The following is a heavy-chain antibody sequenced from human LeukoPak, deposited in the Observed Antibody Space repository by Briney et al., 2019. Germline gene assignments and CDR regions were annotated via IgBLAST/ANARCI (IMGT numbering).Heavy chain of an antibody. D-gene: IGHD3-10*01. V-gene: IGHV3-30*04. CDR2: ISYDGSNK. CDR3: ARDIYGSGSYYNFLVPIYYYGMDV. Sequence: GGSLRLSCAASGFTFSSYAMHWVRQAPGKGLGGVAVISYDGSNKYYADSVKGRFTISRDNSKNTLYLQMNSLRAEDTAVYYCARDIYGSGSYYNFLVPIYYYGMDVWGKGTTVTVSS. J-gene: IGHJ6*04. CDR1: GFTFSSYA.